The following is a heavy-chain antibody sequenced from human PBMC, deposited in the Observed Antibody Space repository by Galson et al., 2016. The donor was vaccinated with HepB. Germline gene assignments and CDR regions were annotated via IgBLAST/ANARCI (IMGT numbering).Heavy chain of an antibody. J-gene: IGHJ4*02. CDR2: ISSSGSTI. CDR3: ARENWKYGAGTRGPIDY. D-gene: IGHD1-7*01. V-gene: IGHV3-11*01. CDR1: GFIFSDYY. Sequence: SLRLSCAASGFIFSDYYMSWIRQAPGKGLEWVSSISSSGSTIYYADSVKGRFTFSRDSATNSLYLQMNSLRVEDTAVYYCARENWKYGAGTRGPIDYWGQGTLVTVSS.